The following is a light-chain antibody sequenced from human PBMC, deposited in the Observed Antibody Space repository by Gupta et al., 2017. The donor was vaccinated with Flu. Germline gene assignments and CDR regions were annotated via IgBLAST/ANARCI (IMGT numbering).Light chain of an antibody. CDR2: ENN. Sequence: QSALTQPAPVSGSPRQSLTTSCTGTRSDVGIYEHVSWYQHHPGQAPKLIIYENNNRASGVSDRFSGSKYGNTASLTISWLQDEDEAYYYCYSHAGSPTWKFGGGTKLTVL. J-gene: IGLJ3*02. CDR3: YSHAGSPTWK. V-gene: IGLV2-23*01. CDR1: RSDVGIYEH.